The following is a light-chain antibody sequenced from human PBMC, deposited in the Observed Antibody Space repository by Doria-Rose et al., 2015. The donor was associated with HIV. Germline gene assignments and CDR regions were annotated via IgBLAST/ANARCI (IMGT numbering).Light chain of an antibody. CDR1: QTVSTY. J-gene: IGKJ1*01. Sequence: DIRLTKSPSSLSASIGDRVTITCRASQTVSTYFAASRLQSGVPSRFSGSGSGTDFTLTISGLQPGDFATHYCQQTYSSPPWTCGQGTKVEMK. V-gene: IGKV1-39*01. CDR2: AAS. CDR3: QQTYSSPPWT.